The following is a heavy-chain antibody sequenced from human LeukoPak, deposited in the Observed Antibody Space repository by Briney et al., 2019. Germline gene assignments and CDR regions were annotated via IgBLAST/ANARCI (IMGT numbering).Heavy chain of an antibody. J-gene: IGHJ4*02. Sequence: SETLSLTCAVHGGSFSGYHWNWIRQSPEKGLEWIGEINDRGRTNHNPSLKSRVTLSVDTSRKQFPLRLSAVTAADTAIYYCARDPTTVVTLPYYFDFWGQGTLVTVSS. D-gene: IGHD4-23*01. V-gene: IGHV4-34*01. CDR3: ARDPTTVVTLPYYFDF. CDR2: INDRGRT. CDR1: GGSFSGYH.